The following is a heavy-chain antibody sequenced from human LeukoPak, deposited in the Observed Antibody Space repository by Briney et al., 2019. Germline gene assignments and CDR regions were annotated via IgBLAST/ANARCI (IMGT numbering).Heavy chain of an antibody. Sequence: GGSLRLSCAASGFTFSDYYMSWIRQAPGKRLEWVSYISSSGSTIYYADSVKGRFTISRDNAKNSLYLQMNSLRAEDTAVYYCARVPAALNWFDPWGQGTLVTVSS. D-gene: IGHD2-2*01. CDR3: ARVPAALNWFDP. J-gene: IGHJ5*02. CDR1: GFTFSDYY. V-gene: IGHV3-11*04. CDR2: ISSSGSTI.